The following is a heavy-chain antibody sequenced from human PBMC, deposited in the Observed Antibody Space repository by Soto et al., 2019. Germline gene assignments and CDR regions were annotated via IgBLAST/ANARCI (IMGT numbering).Heavy chain of an antibody. CDR3: ARDAPGAAPY. Sequence: SETLSLPCTVSGGPIINGDSYLNWIRQHPEKGLEWMGYINYRGTTNYNPALKSRILISIDTSKNQFSLRLTSVTAADTAVYYCARDAPGAAPYWGQGTLVTVSS. V-gene: IGHV4-31*03. CDR1: GGPIINGDSY. J-gene: IGHJ4*02. CDR2: INYRGTT. D-gene: IGHD6-13*01.